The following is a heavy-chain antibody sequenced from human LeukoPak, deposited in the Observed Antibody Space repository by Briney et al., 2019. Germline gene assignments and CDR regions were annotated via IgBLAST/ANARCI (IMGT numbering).Heavy chain of an antibody. D-gene: IGHD7-27*01. CDR1: SSSSYY. CDR2: IKQNGEAN. CDR3: ARENWGTLDY. J-gene: IGHJ4*02. Sequence: SSSSYYWGWIRQPPGKGLEWLANIKQNGEANQYEDSVMGRFTVSRDNAKNSLFLQMDSLRVEDTAVYYCARENWGTLDYWGQGALVTVSS. V-gene: IGHV3-7*01.